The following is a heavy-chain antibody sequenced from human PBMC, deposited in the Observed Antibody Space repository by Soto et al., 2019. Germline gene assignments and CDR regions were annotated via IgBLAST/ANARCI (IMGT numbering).Heavy chain of an antibody. D-gene: IGHD1-26*01. CDR3: ARIKWGLDYYSGMDV. J-gene: IGHJ6*02. Sequence: QVQLVQSGAEVRKSGASVKVSCKASGYSFSDFFIQWLRQAPGQGLEWEAWINPKNAATNYAKKFQDRVTVTSDTSFSTAYLDLTRLRPDDTALYYCARIKWGLDYYSGMDVWGQGTAVSVSS. V-gene: IGHV1-2*02. CDR2: INPKNAAT. CDR1: GYSFSDFF.